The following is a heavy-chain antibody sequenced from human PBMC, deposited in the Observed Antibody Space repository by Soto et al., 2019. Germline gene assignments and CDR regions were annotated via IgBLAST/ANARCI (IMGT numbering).Heavy chain of an antibody. Sequence: QVQLVESGGGLVQPGRSLRLSCAASGFTFSFYGMHWVRQAPGKGLEWLAVISYDEKNKFYPDSVKGRFTISRDKSKNTLSLQMNSLRTEDTAVYYCAKGGISYSDPLDDWGQGTLVTVSS. CDR1: GFTFSFYG. V-gene: IGHV3-30*18. CDR3: AKGGISYSDPLDD. J-gene: IGHJ4*02. D-gene: IGHD6-6*01. CDR2: ISYDEKNK.